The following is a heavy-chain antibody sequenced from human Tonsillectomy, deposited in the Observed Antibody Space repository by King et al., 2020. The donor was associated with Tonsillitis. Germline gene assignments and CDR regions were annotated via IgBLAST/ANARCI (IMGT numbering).Heavy chain of an antibody. D-gene: IGHD4-17*01. CDR1: GFTFSSYW. J-gene: IGHJ2*01. V-gene: IGHV3-7*01. Sequence: VQLVESGGGLVQPGGSLRLSCVASGFTFSSYWMSWVRQAPGKGLEWVANIKQDGSEKDYVDSVKGRFTISRDNAKNSLYLQMNSPRAEDTAVYYCARDQATVTSRGYFDLWGRGTLVTVSS. CDR3: ARDQATVTSRGYFDL. CDR2: IKQDGSEK.